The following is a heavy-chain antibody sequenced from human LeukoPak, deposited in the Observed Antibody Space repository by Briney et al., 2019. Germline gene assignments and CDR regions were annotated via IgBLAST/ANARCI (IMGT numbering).Heavy chain of an antibody. V-gene: IGHV4-34*01. Sequence: PSETLSLTCAVYGGSFSGYYWSWIRQPPGKGLEWIGEINHSGSTNYNPSLKSRVTISVDTSKNQFSLKLSSVTAADTAVYYCARGPAYYVWGSYRSRPLDYRGQGTLVTVSS. CDR1: GGSFSGYY. CDR2: INHSGST. J-gene: IGHJ4*02. CDR3: ARGPAYYVWGSYRSRPLDY. D-gene: IGHD3-16*02.